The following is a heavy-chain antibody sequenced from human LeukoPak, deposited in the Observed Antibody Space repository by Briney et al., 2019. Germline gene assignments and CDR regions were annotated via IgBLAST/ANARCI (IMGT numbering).Heavy chain of an antibody. J-gene: IGHJ3*02. D-gene: IGHD5-12*01. V-gene: IGHV4-30-4*08. CDR1: GGSISSGDYY. Sequence: PSQTLSLTCTVSGGSISSGDYYWSWIRQPPGKGLEWIGYIYYSGSTYYNPSLKSRVTISVDTSKNQFSLKLSSVTAADTAVYYCARGQDGWLPPPYDFDIWGQGTMVTVSS. CDR3: ARGQDGWLPPPYDFDI. CDR2: IYYSGST.